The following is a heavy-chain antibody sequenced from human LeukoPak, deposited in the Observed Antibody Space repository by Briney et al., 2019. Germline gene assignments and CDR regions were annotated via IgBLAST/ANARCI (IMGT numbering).Heavy chain of an antibody. V-gene: IGHV3-74*01. CDR1: GFTFDDYA. CDR2: INSDGSST. D-gene: IGHD3-3*01. Sequence: GGSLRLSCAASGFTFDDYAMHWVRQAPGKGLVWVSRINSDGSSTSYADSVKGRFTISRDNAKNTLYLRMNSLRAEDTAVYYCAREIDYDFWSGPHDYWGQGTLVTVSS. CDR3: AREIDYDFWSGPHDY. J-gene: IGHJ4*02.